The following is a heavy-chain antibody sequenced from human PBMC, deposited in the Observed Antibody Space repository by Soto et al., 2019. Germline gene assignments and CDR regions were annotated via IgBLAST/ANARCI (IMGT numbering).Heavy chain of an antibody. J-gene: IGHJ6*02. CDR2: IWYDGSNK. V-gene: IGHV3-33*01. CDR3: ARDKGREDYDFWSGPPYYYYGMDV. D-gene: IGHD3-3*01. CDR1: GFTFSSYG. Sequence: GGSLRLSCAASGFTFSSYGMHWVRQAPGKGLEWVAVIWYDGSNKYYADSVKGRFTISRDNSKNTLYLQMNSLRAEDTAVYYCARDKGREDYDFWSGPPYYYYGMDVWGQGTTVTVSS.